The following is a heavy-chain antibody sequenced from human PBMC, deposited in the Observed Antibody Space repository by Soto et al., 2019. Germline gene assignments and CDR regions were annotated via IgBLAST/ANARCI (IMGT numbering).Heavy chain of an antibody. CDR2: IYYSGST. Sequence: PSETLSLTCTVSGGSISSGGYYWSWIRQHSGKGLEWIGYIYYSGSTYYNPSLKSRLTMSLDTSQNQFSLKLNSVTAADTAVYFCARVPSPFDFYYAMDVWGQGTTVTVSS. CDR3: ARVPSPFDFYYAMDV. CDR1: GGSISSGGYY. J-gene: IGHJ6*02. V-gene: IGHV4-30-4*02. D-gene: IGHD3-16*01.